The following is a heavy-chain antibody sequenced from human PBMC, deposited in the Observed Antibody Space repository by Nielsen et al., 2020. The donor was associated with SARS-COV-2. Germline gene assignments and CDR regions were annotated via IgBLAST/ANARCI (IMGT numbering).Heavy chain of an antibody. Sequence: ASVKVSCKASAYTFTKYGISWVRQAPGQGLEWMGWISGNSDSAKYVKKFLGRVIMTTDTSTSTAYLEVRRLRSDDTAVYYCASSAPPSGFNWFDPWGQGTLVTVSS. D-gene: IGHD3-22*01. J-gene: IGHJ5*02. V-gene: IGHV1-18*04. CDR2: ISGNSDSA. CDR3: ASSAPPSGFNWFDP. CDR1: AYTFTKYG.